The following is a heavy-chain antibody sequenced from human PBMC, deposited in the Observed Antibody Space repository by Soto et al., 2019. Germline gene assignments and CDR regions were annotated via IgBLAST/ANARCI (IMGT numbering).Heavy chain of an antibody. CDR2: INPSRGTT. CDR3: ARDGSGYFYGSFDY. J-gene: IGHJ4*02. Sequence: AAVKVSCKASGYTFTDYHVHWVRQAPGQGLELIGIINPSRGTTSYTQRFQGRVTMTRDTSASTVYMELSSLRSEDTAMYYCARDGSGYFYGSFDYWGQVTLVTVSS. CDR1: GYTFTDYH. D-gene: IGHD3-22*01. V-gene: IGHV1-46*01.